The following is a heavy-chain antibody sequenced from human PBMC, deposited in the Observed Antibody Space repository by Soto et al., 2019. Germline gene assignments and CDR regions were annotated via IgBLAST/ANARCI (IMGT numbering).Heavy chain of an antibody. CDR1: GFTFSSYG. Sequence: SLRLSCAASGFTFSSYGMHWVRQAPGKGLEWVAVISYDGSNKYYADSVKGRFTISRDNSKNTLYLQMNSLRAEDTAVYYCAEDLITYSSGWYPFDYWGQGTLVTVSS. CDR2: ISYDGSNK. J-gene: IGHJ4*02. CDR3: AEDLITYSSGWYPFDY. V-gene: IGHV3-30*18. D-gene: IGHD6-19*01.